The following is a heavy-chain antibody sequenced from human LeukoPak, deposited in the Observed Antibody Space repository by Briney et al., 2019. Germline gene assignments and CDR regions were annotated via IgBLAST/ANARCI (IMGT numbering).Heavy chain of an antibody. J-gene: IGHJ5*02. D-gene: IGHD6-13*01. CDR3: AKRAAAGLTLNWFDP. V-gene: IGHV3-23*01. CDR2: ISDSGAGV. CDR1: GFTFSNYA. Sequence: GGSLRLSCAASGFTFSNYAMNWVRQAPGKGLEWVSGISDSGAGVYYADSVKGRFTISRDNSLNTLYLQMNSLRAEDTAVYYCAKRAAAGLTLNWFDPWGQGTLVTVSS.